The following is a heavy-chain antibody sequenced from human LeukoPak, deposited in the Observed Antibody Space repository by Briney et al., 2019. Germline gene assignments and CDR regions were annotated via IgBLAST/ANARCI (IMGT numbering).Heavy chain of an antibody. D-gene: IGHD2-21*02. CDR3: ASSGDALMDV. CDR1: GFTFSSYW. V-gene: IGHV3-74*01. J-gene: IGHJ6*03. Sequence: PGGSLRLSCAASGFTFSSYWMHWVRQAPGKGLVWVSRINTDGSSTSYADSVKGRFTTSRDNAKNTLYLQMNSLRAEDTAVYYCASSGDALMDVWGKGTTVTVSS. CDR2: INTDGSST.